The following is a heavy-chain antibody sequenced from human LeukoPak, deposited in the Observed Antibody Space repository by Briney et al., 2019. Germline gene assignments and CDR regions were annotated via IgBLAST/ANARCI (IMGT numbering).Heavy chain of an antibody. CDR2: ISSSGSTI. V-gene: IGHV3-48*03. CDR1: GFTFSSYE. Sequence: GGSLRLSCAASGFTFSSYEMNWVRQAPGKGLEWVSYISSSGSTIYYADSVKGRFTISRDNAKNSLYLQMNSLRAEDTAVYYCARESVLLWFGESGFDYWGQGTLVTVSS. CDR3: ARESVLLWFGESGFDY. D-gene: IGHD3-10*01. J-gene: IGHJ4*02.